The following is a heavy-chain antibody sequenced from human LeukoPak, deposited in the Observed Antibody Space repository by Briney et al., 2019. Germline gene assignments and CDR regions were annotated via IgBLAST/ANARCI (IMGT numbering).Heavy chain of an antibody. CDR1: GFTFSSYA. Sequence: PGGSLRLSCAASGFTFSSYAMHWVRQAPGKGLEYVSAISSNGGSTYYANSVKGRFTISRDNSKNTLYLQMGSLRAEDIAVYYCARGAITKFDYWGQGTLVTVSS. J-gene: IGHJ4*02. D-gene: IGHD3-10*02. CDR2: ISSNGGST. V-gene: IGHV3-64*01. CDR3: ARGAITKFDY.